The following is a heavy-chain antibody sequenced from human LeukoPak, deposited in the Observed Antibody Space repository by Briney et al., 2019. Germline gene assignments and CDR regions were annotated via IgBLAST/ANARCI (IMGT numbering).Heavy chain of an antibody. D-gene: IGHD2-2*01. J-gene: IGHJ4*02. CDR3: ASFGGGPPLGVVPAATGY. CDR2: ISSSSSYI. CDR1: GFTFSIYA. V-gene: IGHV3-21*01. Sequence: GGSLRLSCAASGFTFSIYAMSWVRQAPGKGLEWVSSISSSSSYIYYADSVKGRFTISRDNAKNSLYLQMNSLRAEDTAVYYCASFGGGPPLGVVPAATGYWGQGTLVTVSS.